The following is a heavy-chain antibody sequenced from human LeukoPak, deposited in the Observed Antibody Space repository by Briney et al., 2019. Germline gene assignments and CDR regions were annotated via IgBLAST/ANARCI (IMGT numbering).Heavy chain of an antibody. J-gene: IGHJ4*02. CDR3: ANSRHSSGYYGY. V-gene: IGHV3-23*01. CDR1: GFTFSSYA. D-gene: IGHD3-22*01. Sequence: GGSLRLSCAASGFTFSSYAMSWVRQAPGKGLEWVSAVSGSGGSTYYADSVKGRFTISRDNSKNTLYLQMNSLRAEDTAVYYCANSRHSSGYYGYWGQGTLVTVSS. CDR2: VSGSGGST.